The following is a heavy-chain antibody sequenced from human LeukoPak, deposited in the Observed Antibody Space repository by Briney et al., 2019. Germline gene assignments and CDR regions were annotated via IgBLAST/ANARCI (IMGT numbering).Heavy chain of an antibody. CDR3: ARFGYYGSGSGVMDV. D-gene: IGHD3-10*01. J-gene: IGHJ6*03. V-gene: IGHV1-69*05. CDR2: IIPIFGTA. Sequence: GASVKVSCKASGGTFSSYAISWVRQAPGQGLEWMGGIIPIFGTANYAQKFQGRVTITTDESTSTAYMELSSLRSEDTAVYYCARFGYYGSGSGVMDVWGKGTTVIVSS. CDR1: GGTFSSYA.